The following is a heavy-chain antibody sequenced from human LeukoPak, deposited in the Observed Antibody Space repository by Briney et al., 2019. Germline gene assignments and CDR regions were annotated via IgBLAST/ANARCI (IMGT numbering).Heavy chain of an antibody. D-gene: IGHD3-10*01. Sequence: SETLSLTCTVSGDSISRYFWSWIRQPAGKGLEWIGRIYASGSTHYNPSLKGRVTISVDTSKNQFSLKLSSVTAADTAVYYCARFSMVRGHFGYYYYMDVWGKGTTVTISS. CDR2: IYASGST. CDR3: ARFSMVRGHFGYYYYMDV. J-gene: IGHJ6*03. V-gene: IGHV4-4*07. CDR1: GDSISRYF.